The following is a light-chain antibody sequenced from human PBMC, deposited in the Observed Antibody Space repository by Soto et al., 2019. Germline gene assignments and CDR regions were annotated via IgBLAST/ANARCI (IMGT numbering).Light chain of an antibody. CDR2: EVN. Sequence: QSALTQPASVSGSPGQSITISCTGTSSDIGGYNYVSWYQQHPGKAPKLMIYEVNNRPSGVSSRFCGSKSRNTASLYLSGLQAEDEAEYYCSSYTTGNGIIVFGGGTKLTVL. CDR1: SSDIGGYNY. V-gene: IGLV2-14*01. CDR3: SSYTTGNGIIV. J-gene: IGLJ2*01.